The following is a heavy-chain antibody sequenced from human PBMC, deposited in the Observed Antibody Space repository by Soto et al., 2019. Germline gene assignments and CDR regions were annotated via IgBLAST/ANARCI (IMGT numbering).Heavy chain of an antibody. D-gene: IGHD2-2*03. Sequence: QVQLQQWGAGLLKPSETLSLTCAVYGGSFSGYYWSWIRQPPGKGLEWIGEINHSGSTNYNPSLKSRLTISVDTSKNQFSLKLSSVTAADTAVYYCARGAPLDIVVVPAALSEYYGMDVWGQGTTVTVSS. V-gene: IGHV4-34*01. CDR1: GGSFSGYY. CDR3: ARGAPLDIVVVPAALSEYYGMDV. CDR2: INHSGST. J-gene: IGHJ6*02.